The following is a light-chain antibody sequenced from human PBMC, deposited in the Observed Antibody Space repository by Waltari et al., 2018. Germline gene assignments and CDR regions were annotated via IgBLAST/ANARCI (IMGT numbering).Light chain of an antibody. V-gene: IGKV3-20*01. CDR1: QRVGNNY. CDR3: QQYGGSPLYT. J-gene: IGKJ2*01. CDR2: DAS. Sequence: EIVLTQSPGTLSLSPGERATLSCRASQRVGNNYLTWYQQKPGQAPRLLIYDASTRASGIPDRFRGSGSGTDFTLTISRLEPEDLAVYYCQQYGGSPLYTFGQGTKLEIE.